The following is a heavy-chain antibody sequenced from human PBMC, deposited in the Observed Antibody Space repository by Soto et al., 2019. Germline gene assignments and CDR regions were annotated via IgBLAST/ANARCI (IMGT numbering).Heavy chain of an antibody. J-gene: IGHJ4*02. CDR3: AKHTPREWELQHPFDY. CDR2: IIPIFGTA. D-gene: IGHD1-26*01. Sequence: QVQLVQSGAEVKKPGSSVKVSCKASGGTFSSYAISWVRQAPGQGLEWMGGIIPIFGTANYAQKFQGRVTITXXEXTXXAYMELSSLRSEDTAVYYCAKHTPREWELQHPFDYWGQGTLVTVSS. CDR1: GGTFSSYA. V-gene: IGHV1-69*05.